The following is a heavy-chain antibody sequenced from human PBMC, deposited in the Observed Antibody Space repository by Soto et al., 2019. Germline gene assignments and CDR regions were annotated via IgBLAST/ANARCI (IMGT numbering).Heavy chain of an antibody. CDR2: IYYSGST. D-gene: IGHD3-22*01. CDR1: GDSISSSSYY. J-gene: IGHJ4*02. Sequence: SETLSLTCTVSGDSISSSSYYWGWIRQPPGKGLEWIGSIYYSGSTYYNPSLKSRVTISVDTSRVHFSLKLISVTAADTAVYYCARQSYDSSDYFDYWGQGTLVTVSS. CDR3: ARQSYDSSDYFDY. V-gene: IGHV4-39*01.